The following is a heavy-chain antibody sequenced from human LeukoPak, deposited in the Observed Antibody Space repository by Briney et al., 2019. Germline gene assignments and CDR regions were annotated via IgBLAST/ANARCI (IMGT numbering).Heavy chain of an antibody. J-gene: IGHJ4*02. V-gene: IGHV3-23*01. Sequence: GGSLRLSCAASGFTFSSYGMSWVRQAPGKGLEWVSLIHKSDGSTYYADAVRRRVTISGDHSKNTVYLQMNSLRADDTAVYYCAKSGLNRFDYWGQGTLVTVSS. CDR3: AKSGLNRFDY. CDR2: IHKSDGST. CDR1: GFTFSSYG. D-gene: IGHD2-15*01.